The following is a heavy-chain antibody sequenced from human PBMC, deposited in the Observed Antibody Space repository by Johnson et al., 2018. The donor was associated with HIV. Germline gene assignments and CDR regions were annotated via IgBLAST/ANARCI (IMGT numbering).Heavy chain of an antibody. Sequence: VQLVESGGGAGRPGGSLRLSCAASGFTFDDYGMSWVRQAPGKGLEWVSRIYWNGGSTSYADSVKGRFTISRDNATNSLYLQMNSLRAEDTALYYCARVSSSGDSSGLVDTFDMWGQGTMVTVSS. D-gene: IGHD3-22*01. CDR3: ARVSSSGDSSGLVDTFDM. CDR1: GFTFDDYG. CDR2: IYWNGGST. V-gene: IGHV3-20*04. J-gene: IGHJ3*02.